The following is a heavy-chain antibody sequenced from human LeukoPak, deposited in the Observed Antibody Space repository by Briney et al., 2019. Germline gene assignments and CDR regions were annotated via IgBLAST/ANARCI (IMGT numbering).Heavy chain of an antibody. Sequence: ASVKVSCKASGYTFTNYGISWVRQAPGQGLEWMGWIISYNANTNYAQKLQGRVTMTTDTSTSTAYMELRSLRSDDTAVYYCARSYNWNANFDYWGQGTLVTVSS. CDR1: GYTFTNYG. J-gene: IGHJ4*02. D-gene: IGHD1-20*01. CDR2: IISYNANT. CDR3: ARSYNWNANFDY. V-gene: IGHV1-18*01.